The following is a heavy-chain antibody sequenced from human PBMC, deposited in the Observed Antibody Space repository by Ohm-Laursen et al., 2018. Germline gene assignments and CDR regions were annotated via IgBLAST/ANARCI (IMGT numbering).Heavy chain of an antibody. J-gene: IGHJ4*02. CDR1: GFTFSSYW. CDR3: ASLSSRSQQPFDY. CDR2: IKQDGYEK. D-gene: IGHD3-10*02. V-gene: IGHV3-7*01. Sequence: GSLRLSCAASGFTFSSYWMSWVRQAPGKGLEWVANIKQDGYEKYYVDSVKGRFTIFRDNAKNSLYLQMNSLRAEDTAVYYCASLSSRSQQPFDYWGQGTLVTVSS.